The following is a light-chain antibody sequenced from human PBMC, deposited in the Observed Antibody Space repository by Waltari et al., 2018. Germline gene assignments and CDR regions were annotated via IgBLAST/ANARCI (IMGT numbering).Light chain of an antibody. CDR1: QSVSSN. Sequence: EVVMTQSPATLSVSPGARATLSCRASQSVSSNLAWYQQKPGQAPRLLIYGASTRATDIPARFSGSGSGTEFTLTISSLQSGDFAVYYCQQYNNWPRTFGQGTKVEIK. J-gene: IGKJ1*01. V-gene: IGKV3-15*01. CDR2: GAS. CDR3: QQYNNWPRT.